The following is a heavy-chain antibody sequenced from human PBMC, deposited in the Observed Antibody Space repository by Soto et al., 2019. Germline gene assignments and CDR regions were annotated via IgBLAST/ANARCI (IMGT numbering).Heavy chain of an antibody. V-gene: IGHV3-74*01. CDR2: ISSDGTTT. D-gene: IGHD3-22*01. Sequence: EVQLVQSGGGLAQPGKSLRLSCAASGFTFRKFWMHWVRQVPGKGPVWVSYISSDGTTTDYADSVKGRFTISRDNAKDTLYLQMDSLRAEDTAVYYCAIQDCTYDVCLEAAVTVGGALESWGQGTLVTVSS. CDR1: GFTFRKFW. CDR3: AIQDCTYDVCLEAAVTVGGALES. J-gene: IGHJ1*01.